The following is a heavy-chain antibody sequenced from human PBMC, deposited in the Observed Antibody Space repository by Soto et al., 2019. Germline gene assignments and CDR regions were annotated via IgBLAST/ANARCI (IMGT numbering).Heavy chain of an antibody. CDR2: IIPIFGTA. CDR3: ARSKTAIAVAGNYYGMDV. Sequence: SVKVSCKASGGTFSSYAISWVRQAPGQGLEWMGGIIPIFGTANYAQKFQGRVTITADESTSTAYMGLSSLRSEDTAVYYCARSKTAIAVAGNYYGMDVWGQGTTVTVSS. V-gene: IGHV1-69*13. D-gene: IGHD6-19*01. J-gene: IGHJ6*02. CDR1: GGTFSSYA.